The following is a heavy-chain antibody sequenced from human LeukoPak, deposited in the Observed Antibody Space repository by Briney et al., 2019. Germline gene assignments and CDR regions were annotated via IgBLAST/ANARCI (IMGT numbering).Heavy chain of an antibody. J-gene: IGHJ3*02. V-gene: IGHV3-7*01. Sequence: GGSLRLSCAASVFTFSSYWMSWVRQAPGKGLEWVANIKQDGSEKYYVDSVKGRFTISRDNAKNSLYLQMNSLRAEDTAVYYCARFYVAKDAFDIWGQGTMVTVSS. CDR2: IKQDGSEK. CDR3: ARFYVAKDAFDI. D-gene: IGHD2-21*01. CDR1: VFTFSSYW.